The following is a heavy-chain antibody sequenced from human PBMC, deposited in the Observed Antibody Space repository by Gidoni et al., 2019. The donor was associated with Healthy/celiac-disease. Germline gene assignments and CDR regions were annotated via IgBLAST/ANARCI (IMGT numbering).Heavy chain of an antibody. CDR3: AKIPRYCSGGSCKDY. J-gene: IGHJ4*02. CDR2: ISYDGSNK. V-gene: IGHV3-30*18. Sequence: QVQLVESGGGVVQPGRSLRLSCAASGFTFSSYGMHWVRQAPGKGLEWVAVISYDGSNKYYADSVKGRFTISRDNSKNTLYLQMNSLRAEDTAVYYCAKIPRYCSGGSCKDYWGQGTLVTVSS. D-gene: IGHD2-15*01. CDR1: GFTFSSYG.